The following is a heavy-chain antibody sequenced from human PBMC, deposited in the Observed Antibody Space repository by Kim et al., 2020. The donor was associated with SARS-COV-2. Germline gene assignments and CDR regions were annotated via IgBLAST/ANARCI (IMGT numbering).Heavy chain of an antibody. V-gene: IGHV4-39*01. D-gene: IGHD3-3*01. Sequence: RITISLDTSKNQFSLKLSSVTAADTAVYYCARHGGTRPIFGVVIHFDYWGQGTLVTVSS. J-gene: IGHJ4*02. CDR3: ARHGGTRPIFGVVIHFDY.